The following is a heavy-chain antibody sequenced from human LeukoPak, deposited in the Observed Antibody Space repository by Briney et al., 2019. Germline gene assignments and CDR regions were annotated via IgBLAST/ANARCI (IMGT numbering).Heavy chain of an antibody. CDR2: ISGSGGST. CDR3: AKRDMGEARY. Sequence: GGSLRLSCAASGFTFSSYDMHWVRQATGKGLEWVSAISGSGGSTYYADSVKGRFTISRDNSKNTLYLQMNSLRAEDTAVYYCAKRDMGEARYWGQGTLVTVSS. V-gene: IGHV3-23*01. CDR1: GFTFSSYD. D-gene: IGHD2-15*01. J-gene: IGHJ4*02.